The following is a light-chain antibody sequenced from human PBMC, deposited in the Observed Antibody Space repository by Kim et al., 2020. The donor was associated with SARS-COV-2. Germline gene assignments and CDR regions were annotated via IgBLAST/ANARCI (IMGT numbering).Light chain of an antibody. CDR1: QDIHDF. J-gene: IGKJ5*01. Sequence: DIQISQSPSSLHASIGDTVTITCQASQDIHDFLRWFQQKPGRAPKLLIYDASNLEPGVPSRFSGSGSGTHFIFNISSLQPEDTATYFCQQYESLPLIFGQGARVEIK. CDR2: DAS. V-gene: IGKV1-33*01. CDR3: QQYESLPLI.